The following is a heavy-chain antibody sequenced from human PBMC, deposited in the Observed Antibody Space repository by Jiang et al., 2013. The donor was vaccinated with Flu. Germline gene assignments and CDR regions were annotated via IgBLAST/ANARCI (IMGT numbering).Heavy chain of an antibody. CDR1: GFTFGDYA. J-gene: IGHJ4*02. CDR3: TRGKVGATGVGDY. Sequence: VQLLESGGGLVQPGRSLRLSCTASGFTFGDYAMSWVRQAPGKGLEWVGFIRSKAYGGTTEYAASVKGRFTISRDDSKSIAYLQMNSLKTEDTAVYYCTRGKVGATGVGDYWGQGTLVTVSS. CDR2: IRSKAYGGTT. D-gene: IGHD1-26*01. V-gene: IGHV3-49*04.